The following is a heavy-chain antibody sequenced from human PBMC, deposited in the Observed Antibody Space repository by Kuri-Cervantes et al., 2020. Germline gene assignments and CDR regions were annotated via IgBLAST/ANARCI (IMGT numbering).Heavy chain of an antibody. J-gene: IGHJ6*02. CDR1: GFPLSSYG. CDR3: AKDATAMVVFPYYYGMDV. D-gene: IGHD5-18*01. V-gene: IGHV3-30*18. CDR2: ISYGGSNK. Sequence: GGSLRLSCAASGFPLSSYGMRWVRQAAGKGLEWVAVISYGGSNKYYADSVKGRFTISRDNSKNTLYLQMNSLRPEDTAVYYCAKDATAMVVFPYYYGMDVWGQGTTVTVSS.